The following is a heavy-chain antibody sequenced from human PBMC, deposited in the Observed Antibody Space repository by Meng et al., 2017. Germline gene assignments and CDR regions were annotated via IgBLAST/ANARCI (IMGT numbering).Heavy chain of an antibody. D-gene: IGHD6-19*01. CDR2: ISAYNGNT. V-gene: IGHV1-18*01. CDR1: GYTFTSYG. J-gene: IGHJ6*02. Sequence: ASVKVSCKASGYTFTSYGISWVRQAPGQGLEWMGWISAYNGNTNYAQKLQGRATMTTDTSTSTAYMELRSLRSDDTAVYYCARDRSSGWYEYYYYYYGMDVWGQGTTVTVSS. CDR3: ARDRSSGWYEYYYYYYGMDV.